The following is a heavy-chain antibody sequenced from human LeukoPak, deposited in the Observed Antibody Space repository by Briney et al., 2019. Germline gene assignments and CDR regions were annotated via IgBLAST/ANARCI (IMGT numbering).Heavy chain of an antibody. D-gene: IGHD3-22*01. CDR3: ARGWYYYDSSGYYYFDY. Sequence: GASVNVSCKASGYTFTGYYMHWVRQAPGQGLEWMGWINPNSGGTNYAQKFQGRVTMTRDTSISTAYMELSRLRSDDTAVYYCARGWYYYDSSGYYYFDYWGQGTLVTVSS. CDR2: INPNSGGT. V-gene: IGHV1-2*02. CDR1: GYTFTGYY. J-gene: IGHJ4*02.